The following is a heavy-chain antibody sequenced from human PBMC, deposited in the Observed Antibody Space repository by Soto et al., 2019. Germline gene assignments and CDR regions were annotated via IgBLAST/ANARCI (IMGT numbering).Heavy chain of an antibody. J-gene: IGHJ4*02. CDR3: AGCSGGSCYTFDY. Sequence: PSETLSLTCAVSGGSISSGGYSWSWIRQPPGKGLEWIGYIYHSGSTYYNPSLKSRVTISVDRSKNQFSLKLSSVTAADTAVYYCAGCSGGSCYTFDYWGQGTLVTVSS. CDR1: GGSISSGGYS. CDR2: IYHSGST. D-gene: IGHD2-15*01. V-gene: IGHV4-30-2*01.